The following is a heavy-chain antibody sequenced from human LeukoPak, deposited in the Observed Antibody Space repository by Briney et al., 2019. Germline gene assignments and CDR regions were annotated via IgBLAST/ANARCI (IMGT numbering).Heavy chain of an antibody. CDR3: AGRDY. J-gene: IGHJ4*02. V-gene: IGHV4-4*07. D-gene: IGHD1-26*01. CDR2: VYTGGST. Sequence: SETLSLTCTVSGAPISNYYWSWIRQPAGKGLEWIGRVYTGGSTNYNPSLRSRVTISVDKSRNQFFLNLRSVTAADTAVYYCAGRDYWVQGTLVTVSS. CDR1: GAPISNYY.